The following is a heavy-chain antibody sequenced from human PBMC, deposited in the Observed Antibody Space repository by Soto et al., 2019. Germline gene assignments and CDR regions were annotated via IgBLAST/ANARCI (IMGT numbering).Heavy chain of an antibody. D-gene: IGHD6-13*01. Sequence: QVQLVESGGGVVQPGRSLRLSCAASGFTFSSYGMHWVRQAPGKGLEWVAVISYDGSNKYYADSVKGRFTISRDNSKNTLYLQMNSLRAEDTAVYYCAKDRKPYRWSTGGFDYWGQGTLVTVSS. CDR2: ISYDGSNK. CDR3: AKDRKPYRWSTGGFDY. CDR1: GFTFSSYG. V-gene: IGHV3-30*18. J-gene: IGHJ4*02.